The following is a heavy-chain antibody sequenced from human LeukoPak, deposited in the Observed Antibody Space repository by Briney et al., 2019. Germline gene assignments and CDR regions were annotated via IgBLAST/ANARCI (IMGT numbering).Heavy chain of an antibody. CDR3: AKAEAYCGGDCYSGN. CDR2: ISYDGSNK. Sequence: GGSLRLSCAASGFTFSSYAMHWVRQAPGKGLEWVAVISYDGSNKYYADSVKGRFTISRDNSKNTLYLQMNSLRAEDTAVYYCAKAEAYCGGDCYSGNWGQGTLVTVSS. J-gene: IGHJ4*02. D-gene: IGHD2-21*02. V-gene: IGHV3-30*04. CDR1: GFTFSSYA.